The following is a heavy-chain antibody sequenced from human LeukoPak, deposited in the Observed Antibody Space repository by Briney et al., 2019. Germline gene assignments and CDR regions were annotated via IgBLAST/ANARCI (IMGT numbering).Heavy chain of an antibody. CDR2: VKSKGDGGTI. CDR1: GFTFSSYA. CDR3: ATAFSRGN. Sequence: PGGSLRLSCAASGFTFSSYAMHWVRQAPGKGLDWVGRVKSKGDGGTIDYAAPVKGRFTISRDDSKNTLYLEMNSLKIEDTAVYYCATAFSRGNWGQGTLVTVSS. J-gene: IGHJ4*02. D-gene: IGHD3-16*01. V-gene: IGHV3-15*01.